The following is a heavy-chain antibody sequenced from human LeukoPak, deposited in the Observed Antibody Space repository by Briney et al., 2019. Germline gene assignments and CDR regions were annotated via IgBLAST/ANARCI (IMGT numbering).Heavy chain of an antibody. CDR1: GFTFSNYW. Sequence: AGGSLRLSCAASGFTFSNYWMSWVRQAPGKGLEWVANLKQDGSEKFYVDSVKGRFTISRDNAKSSLYLQLNSLRAEDTAVHYCARDDYGDYHYWGQGALVTVSS. V-gene: IGHV3-7*01. CDR3: ARDDYGDYHY. CDR2: LKQDGSEK. D-gene: IGHD4-17*01. J-gene: IGHJ4*02.